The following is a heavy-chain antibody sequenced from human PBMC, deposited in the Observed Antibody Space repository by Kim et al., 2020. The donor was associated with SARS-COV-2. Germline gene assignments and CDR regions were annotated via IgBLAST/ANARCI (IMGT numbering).Heavy chain of an antibody. CDR2: SSNGGST. V-gene: IGHV3-64*01. J-gene: IGHJ4*02. D-gene: IGHD3-16*02. Sequence: SSNGGSTYYANSVKGRFTISRDNSKNTLYLQMGSLRAEDMAVYYCASRYYWGQGTLVTVSS. CDR3: ASRYY.